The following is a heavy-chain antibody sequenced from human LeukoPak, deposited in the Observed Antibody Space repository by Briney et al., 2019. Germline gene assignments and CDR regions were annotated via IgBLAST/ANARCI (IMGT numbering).Heavy chain of an antibody. J-gene: IGHJ4*02. CDR1: GGSISSSSYY. CDR2: IYYSGNT. V-gene: IGHV4-39*02. CDR3: ARDSLGAGTVGATSGY. D-gene: IGHD1-26*01. Sequence: SETLSLTCAVSGGSISSSSYYWGWIRQPPGKGLEWIGSIYYSGNTYYNPSLKSRLTISVDTSKNQFSLKLSSVTAADTAVYYCARDSLGAGTVGATSGYWGQGTLVTVSS.